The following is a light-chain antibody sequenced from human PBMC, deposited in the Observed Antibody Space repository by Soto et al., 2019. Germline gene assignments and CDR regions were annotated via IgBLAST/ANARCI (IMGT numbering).Light chain of an antibody. CDR1: SSDVGTYNF. Sequence: QSALTQPRSVSGSPGQSVTVSCTGTSSDVGTYNFVSWYQQHPGKGPKLLIYDVSKRPSGVPDRFSGSKSGNTASLTISGLQAEDEANYYCCSYAGTSSFVVFGGGTQLTVL. CDR2: DVS. CDR3: CSYAGTSSFVV. V-gene: IGLV2-11*01. J-gene: IGLJ2*01.